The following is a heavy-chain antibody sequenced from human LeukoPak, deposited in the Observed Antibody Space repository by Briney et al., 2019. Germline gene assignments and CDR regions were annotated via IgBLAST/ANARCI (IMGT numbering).Heavy chain of an antibody. J-gene: IGHJ4*02. V-gene: IGHV4-34*01. CDR3: ASGPRITIFGVVTRSFDY. Sequence: SETLSLTCAVYGGSFSGYYWSWIRQPPGKGLEWIGEINHSGSTNYNPSLKSRVTISVDTSKNQFSLKLSSVTAADTAVYYCASGPRITIFGVVTRSFDYWGQGTLVTVSS. CDR2: INHSGST. CDR1: GGSFSGYY. D-gene: IGHD3-3*01.